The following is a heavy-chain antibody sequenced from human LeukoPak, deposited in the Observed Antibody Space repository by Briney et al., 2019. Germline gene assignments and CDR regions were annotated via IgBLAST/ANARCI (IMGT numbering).Heavy chain of an antibody. CDR3: AREMGYCSGGSCSRMDV. CDR2: ISYDGSDK. J-gene: IGHJ6*02. CDR1: GFTFSSYA. V-gene: IGHV3-30*04. Sequence: GGSLRLSCAASGFTFSSYAMHWVRQAPGKGVEWVAVISYDGSDKYSADSVRGRFTVSRDNSKNTLYLQMNSLRAEDTAVYYCAREMGYCSGGSCSRMDVWGQGTTVTVSS. D-gene: IGHD2-15*01.